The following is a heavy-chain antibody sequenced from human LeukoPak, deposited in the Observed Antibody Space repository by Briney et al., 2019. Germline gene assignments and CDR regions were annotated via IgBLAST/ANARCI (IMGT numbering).Heavy chain of an antibody. CDR1: GFTVSSNY. CDR2: IYSGGST. D-gene: IGHD6-13*01. Sequence: GGSLRLSCAASGFTVSSNYMSWVRQAPGKGLEWVSVIYSGGSTYYADSVKGRFTISRDNSKNTLYLQMNSLRAEDTAVYYCARVIAAAGIYWFDPWGQGTLVTVSS. J-gene: IGHJ5*02. CDR3: ARVIAAAGIYWFDP. V-gene: IGHV3-53*01.